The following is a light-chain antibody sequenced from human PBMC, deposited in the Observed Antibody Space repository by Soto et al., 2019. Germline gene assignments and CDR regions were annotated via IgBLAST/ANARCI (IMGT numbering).Light chain of an antibody. J-gene: IGKJ1*01. CDR2: GAS. V-gene: IGKV3-20*01. CDR3: QQYGSSPET. CDR1: QSVSSRF. Sequence: VTQAPCPLSLPHRDGVTLSCGVSQSVSSRFLAWYQQKPGQAPRLLIYGASSRATGIPDRFSGSGSGTDFTLTISRLEPEDFAVYYCQQYGSSPETFGQGTKVDTK.